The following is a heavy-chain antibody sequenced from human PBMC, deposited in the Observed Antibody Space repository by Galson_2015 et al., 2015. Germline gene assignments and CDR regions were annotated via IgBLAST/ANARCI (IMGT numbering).Heavy chain of an antibody. V-gene: IGHV3-7*01. Sequence: SLRLSCAASGFTFSSSWMSWVRQAPGKGLEWVANIKQDGSDKYYVDSVKGRFTISRDNAKNSLYLQMNSLRAEDMAVYYCAKLDGYSGYDYVEYWGQGTLVTVSS. CDR2: IKQDGSDK. CDR1: GFTFSSSW. CDR3: AKLDGYSGYDYVEY. D-gene: IGHD5-12*01. J-gene: IGHJ4*02.